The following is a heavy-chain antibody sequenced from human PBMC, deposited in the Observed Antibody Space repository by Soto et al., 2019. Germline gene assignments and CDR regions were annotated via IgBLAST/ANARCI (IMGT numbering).Heavy chain of an antibody. J-gene: IGHJ5*01. CDR3: ARHLSAGGVTYNWFDS. D-gene: IGHD1-26*01. V-gene: IGHV4-39*01. CDR1: DGSISSRNYY. Sequence: PSETLSLTCTVSDGSISSRNYYWGWIRQSPGKGLEWIGSFFYSGATYYNPSLKSRVTIFVDMSKNQVSLKLSSVTAADSAVYSCARHLSAGGVTYNWFDSWGQGTLVTVSS. CDR2: FFYSGAT.